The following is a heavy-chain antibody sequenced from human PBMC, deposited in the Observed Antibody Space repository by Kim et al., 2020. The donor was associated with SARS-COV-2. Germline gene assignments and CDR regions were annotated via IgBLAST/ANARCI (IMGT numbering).Heavy chain of an antibody. V-gene: IGHV3-23*01. J-gene: IGHJ6*02. CDR2: ISGSGGST. Sequence: GGSLRLSCAASGFTFSSYAMSWVRQAPGKGLEWVSAISGSGGSTYYADSVKGRFTISRDNSKNTLYLQMNSLRAEDTAVYYCAKRGCSGGSCYSVTYYYYGMDVWGQGTTVTVSS. CDR1: GFTFSSYA. CDR3: AKRGCSGGSCYSVTYYYYGMDV. D-gene: IGHD2-15*01.